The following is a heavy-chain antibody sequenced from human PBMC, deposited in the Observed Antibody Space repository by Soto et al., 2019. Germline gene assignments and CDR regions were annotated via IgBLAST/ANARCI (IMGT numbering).Heavy chain of an antibody. CDR3: AKGPNYYDSSGYPGLDY. CDR1: GFTFSSYG. Sequence: GGSLRLSCAASGFTFSSYGMHWVRQAPGKGLEWVALIWYDASNKYYTDSVKGRLTISRDNSKNTLYLQMNSLRAEDTAVYYCAKGPNYYDSSGYPGLDYWGQGTLVTVSS. J-gene: IGHJ4*02. D-gene: IGHD3-22*01. CDR2: IWYDASNK. V-gene: IGHV3-33*06.